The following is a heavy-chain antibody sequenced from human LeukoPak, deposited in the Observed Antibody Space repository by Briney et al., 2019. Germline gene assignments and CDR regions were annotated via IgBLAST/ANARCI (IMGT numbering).Heavy chain of an antibody. Sequence: SETLSLTCAVYGGSFSGYYWSWIRQPPGKGLEWIGEINHSGSTNYNPSLKSRVTISVDKSKNQFSLKLSSVAAADTAVYYCAREDYDDSGAWYFDLWGRGTLVTVSS. CDR3: AREDYDDSGAWYFDL. V-gene: IGHV4-34*01. CDR2: INHSGST. CDR1: GGSFSGYY. J-gene: IGHJ2*01. D-gene: IGHD3-3*01.